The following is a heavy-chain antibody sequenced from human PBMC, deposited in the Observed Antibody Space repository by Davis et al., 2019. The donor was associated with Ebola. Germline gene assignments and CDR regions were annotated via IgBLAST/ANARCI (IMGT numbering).Heavy chain of an antibody. V-gene: IGHV1-3*01. CDR2: INAGNGNT. CDR1: GYTFTSYA. J-gene: IGHJ5*02. D-gene: IGHD1-26*01. Sequence: ASVKVSCKASGYTFTSYAMHWVRQAPGQRLEWMGWINAGNGNTKYSQKFQGRVTITRDTSTSTAYMELRSLRSDDTAVYYCASIVGATHWFDPWGQGTLVTVSS. CDR3: ASIVGATHWFDP.